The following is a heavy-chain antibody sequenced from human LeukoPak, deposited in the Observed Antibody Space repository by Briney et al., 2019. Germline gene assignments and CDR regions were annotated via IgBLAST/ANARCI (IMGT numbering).Heavy chain of an antibody. V-gene: IGHV3-64D*06. CDR3: VRGMGY. CDR2: ISSNGDNT. J-gene: IGHJ4*02. Sequence: QTGGSLRLSCSVSGFIFSTYVMHWVRQAPGKGLEYVSAISSNGDNTYYADSVKGRFTISRDNSKNTLYLQMSSLRADDTAVYYCVRGMGYWGQGTLVTVSS. D-gene: IGHD5-24*01. CDR1: GFIFSTYV.